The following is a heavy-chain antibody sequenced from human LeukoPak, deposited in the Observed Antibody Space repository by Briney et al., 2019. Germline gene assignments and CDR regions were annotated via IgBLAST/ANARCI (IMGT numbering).Heavy chain of an antibody. D-gene: IGHD3-3*01. J-gene: IGHJ4*02. Sequence: PGGSLRLSCAASGVTFSIYWMSWVRQAPGKGLEWVANIKQDGSEKYYVDSVRGRFTISRDNAKNSLYLQMNSLRVEDTAVYYCARAGSYDFWSGYYAWDYWGQGTLVTVSS. CDR3: ARAGSYDFWSGYYAWDY. V-gene: IGHV3-7*01. CDR2: IKQDGSEK. CDR1: GVTFSIYW.